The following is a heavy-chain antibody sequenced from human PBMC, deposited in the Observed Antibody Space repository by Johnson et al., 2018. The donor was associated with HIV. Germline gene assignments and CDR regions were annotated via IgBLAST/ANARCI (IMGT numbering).Heavy chain of an antibody. CDR3: AREAHYYDSSGRKRGAFDI. CDR2: LSGSDDST. V-gene: IGHV3-23*04. CDR1: GFTFSSYA. Sequence: VQLVESGGGLVQPGGSLRLSCAASGFTFSSYAMKWVRQAPGKGLEWVSALSGSDDSTYYADSVKGRFTISSDNSKNTLYLHMNNLRAEDTALYYCAREAHYYDSSGRKRGAFDICGQGTMVTVSS. D-gene: IGHD3-22*01. J-gene: IGHJ3*02.